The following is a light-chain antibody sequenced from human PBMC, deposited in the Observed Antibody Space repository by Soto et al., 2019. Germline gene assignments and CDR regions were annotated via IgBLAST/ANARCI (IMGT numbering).Light chain of an antibody. CDR1: SSNIGSNT. Sequence: QSVLTQPPSASGTPGQRVTISCSGSSSNIGSNTVNWYQQLPGTAPKLLIDSNNQRPSGVPDLFSGSKSGTSASLAISGLQSEDEADYYCASWDDSLNGKVFGGGTKLTVL. V-gene: IGLV1-44*01. CDR3: ASWDDSLNGKV. CDR2: SNN. J-gene: IGLJ2*01.